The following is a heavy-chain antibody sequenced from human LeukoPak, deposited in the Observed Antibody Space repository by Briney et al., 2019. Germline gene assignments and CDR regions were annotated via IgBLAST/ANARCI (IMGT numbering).Heavy chain of an antibody. CDR2: IKEDGSQK. CDR1: GFTVSNNY. CDR3: ATTGRQPAN. J-gene: IGHJ4*02. Sequence: PGGSLRLSCAASGFTVSNNYMSWVRQAPGKGLEWVANIKEDGSQKYYVDSVKGRLTISRDNAKNSLYLQMNSLRAEDTAVYYCATTGRQPANWGQGTLVTVSS. V-gene: IGHV3-7*01. D-gene: IGHD1-26*01.